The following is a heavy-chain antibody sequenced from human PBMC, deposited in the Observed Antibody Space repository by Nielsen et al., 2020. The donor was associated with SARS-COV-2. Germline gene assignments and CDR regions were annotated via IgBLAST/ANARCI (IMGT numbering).Heavy chain of an antibody. Sequence: GESLKISCRGSGYSFNTYWIVWVRQMPGKGLEWMGMIYPEDSDARYSPSFQGQVTMSVDRSTTTAFLQWHSLKASDTATYYCAREGRNLPLNYWGQGTLVTVSS. J-gene: IGHJ4*02. V-gene: IGHV5-51*01. CDR1: GYSFNTYW. CDR2: IYPEDSDA. CDR3: AREGRNLPLNY.